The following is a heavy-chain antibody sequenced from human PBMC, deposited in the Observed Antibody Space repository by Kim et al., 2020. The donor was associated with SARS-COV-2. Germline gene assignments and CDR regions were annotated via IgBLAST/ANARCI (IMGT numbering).Heavy chain of an antibody. J-gene: IGHJ5*02. CDR1: GFTFSSYS. Sequence: GGSLRLSCAASGFTFSSYSMNWVRQAPGKGLEWVSYISSSSSNIYYADSVKGRFTISRDNAKNSLYLQMNSLRAEDTAVYYCARGRSLYCSVGSCYATWFYPWGEEGLGTVSS. D-gene: IGHD2-15*01. V-gene: IGHV3-48*04. CDR2: ISSSSSNI. CDR3: ARGRSLYCSVGSCYATWFYP.